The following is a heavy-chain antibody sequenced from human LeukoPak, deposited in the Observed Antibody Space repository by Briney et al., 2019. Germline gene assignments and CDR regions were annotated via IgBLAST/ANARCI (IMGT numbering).Heavy chain of an antibody. J-gene: IGHJ4*02. CDR1: GFIFSTYA. Sequence: GGSLRLSCVASGFIFSTYAVHWVRQAPGQGLEWVAVLSYDGVHKDFADSVKGRFTISRDNSKNTLYLQMSSLRAEDTAVYYCAKLPFVPGHVDSSGYSRDLGWGQGTLVTVSS. CDR3: AKLPFVPGHVDSSGYSRDLG. D-gene: IGHD3-22*01. CDR2: LSYDGVHK. V-gene: IGHV3-30*18.